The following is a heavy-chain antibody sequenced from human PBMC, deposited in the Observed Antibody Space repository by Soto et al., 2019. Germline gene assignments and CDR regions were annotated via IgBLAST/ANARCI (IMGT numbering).Heavy chain of an antibody. Sequence: PGGSLRLSCAASGFTFSSYGMHWVRQAPGKGLEWVAVIWYDGSNKYYADSVKGRFTISRDNSKNTLYLQMNSLRAEDTAVYYCARDRTDIVVVDRMSWFDPWGQGTLVTVSS. CDR3: ARDRTDIVVVDRMSWFDP. J-gene: IGHJ5*02. CDR1: GFTFSSYG. D-gene: IGHD2-15*01. V-gene: IGHV3-33*01. CDR2: IWYDGSNK.